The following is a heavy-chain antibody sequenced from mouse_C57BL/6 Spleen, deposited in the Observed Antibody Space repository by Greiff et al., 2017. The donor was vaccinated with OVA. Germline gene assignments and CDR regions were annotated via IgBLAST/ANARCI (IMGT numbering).Heavy chain of an antibody. CDR2: IWSGGST. D-gene: IGHD1-1*01. CDR3: ARKGYYCNSYEIDYAMDY. Sequence: VQLQQSGPGLVQPSQSLSITCTVSGFSLTSYGVHWVRQSPGTGLEWLGVIWSGGSTDYNAAFISRLSISTDNSNSQVFFKMNSVQADATAIYYCARKGYYCNSYEIDYAMDYWGQGTSVTVSS. J-gene: IGHJ4*01. V-gene: IGHV2-2*01. CDR1: GFSLTSYG.